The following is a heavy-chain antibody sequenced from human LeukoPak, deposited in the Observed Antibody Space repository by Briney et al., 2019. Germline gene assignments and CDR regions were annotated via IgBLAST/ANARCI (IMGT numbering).Heavy chain of an antibody. CDR1: GFTFSSYA. D-gene: IGHD2-21*01. J-gene: IGHJ4*02. CDR2: ISNSGGST. V-gene: IGHV3-23*01. Sequence: GGSLRLSCAASGFTFSSYAMSWVRQAPGKGLEWVSGISNSGGSTYYADSVKGRFTISRDNSKNTLYLQMNSLRAEDTAVYYCAKAPVTTCRGAYCYPFDYWGQGTLVTVSS. CDR3: AKAPVTTCRGAYCYPFDY.